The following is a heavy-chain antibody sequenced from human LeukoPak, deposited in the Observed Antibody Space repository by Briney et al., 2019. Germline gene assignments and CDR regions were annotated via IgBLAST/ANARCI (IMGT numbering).Heavy chain of an antibody. D-gene: IGHD4-17*01. Sequence: SVKVSCKASVGTFSSYAISWVRQAPGQGLEWMGGIIPIFGTANYAQKFQGRVTITADESTSTAYMELSSLRSEDTAVYYCARGGPEMTTVTTIDYWGQGTLVTVSS. CDR2: IIPIFGTA. CDR1: VGTFSSYA. CDR3: ARGGPEMTTVTTIDY. V-gene: IGHV1-69*01. J-gene: IGHJ4*02.